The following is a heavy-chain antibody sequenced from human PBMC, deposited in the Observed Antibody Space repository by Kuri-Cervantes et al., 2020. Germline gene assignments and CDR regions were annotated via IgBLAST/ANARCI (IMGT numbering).Heavy chain of an antibody. Sequence: ASVKVSCKASGYSFTGYYMHWVRQAPGQGLEWMGWISPHSGGTNYAQKLQGRVTMTTDTSTSTDYMELRSLRSDDTAVYYCARRLAAAGTAAQQTYYYYYMDVWGKGTTVTVSS. J-gene: IGHJ6*03. D-gene: IGHD6-13*01. CDR2: ISPHSGGT. CDR3: ARRLAAAGTAAQQTYYYYYMDV. V-gene: IGHV1-2*02. CDR1: GYSFTGYY.